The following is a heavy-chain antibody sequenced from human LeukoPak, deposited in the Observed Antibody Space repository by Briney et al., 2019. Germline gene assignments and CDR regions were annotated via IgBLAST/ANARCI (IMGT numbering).Heavy chain of an antibody. J-gene: IGHJ3*02. D-gene: IGHD3-22*01. V-gene: IGHV1-2*02. CDR1: GYTFTAYY. CDR3: ARDYYDSSGFGAFDI. CDR2: INPNSGGT. Sequence: RASVKVSCKASGYTFTAYYIHWVRQAPGQGLEYMGWINPNSGGTNYAQKFQGRVTMTRDTSISTAYMEMSRLRSDDTAVYYCARDYYDSSGFGAFDIWGQGTMVTVSS.